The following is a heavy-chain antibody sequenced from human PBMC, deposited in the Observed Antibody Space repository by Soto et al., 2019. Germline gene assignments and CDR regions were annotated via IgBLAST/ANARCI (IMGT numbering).Heavy chain of an antibody. D-gene: IGHD3-9*01. CDR2: SNAGNGNT. Sequence: ASVKVSCKASGYTFTSYAMHWVRQAPGQRLEWMGWSNAGNGNTKYSQEFQGRVTITRDTSASTAYMELSSLRSEDTAVYYCARATMQRDILTGYYYRDYFAYWGQGTLVTVSS. CDR1: GYTFTSYA. CDR3: ARATMQRDILTGYYYRDYFAY. J-gene: IGHJ4*02. V-gene: IGHV1-3*02.